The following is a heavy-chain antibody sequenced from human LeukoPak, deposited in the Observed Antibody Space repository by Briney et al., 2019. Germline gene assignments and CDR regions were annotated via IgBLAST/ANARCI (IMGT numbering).Heavy chain of an antibody. V-gene: IGHV1-69*05. J-gene: IGHJ4*02. D-gene: IGHD2-8*01. Sequence: PGGSLRLSCAASGSTFSSYAISWVRQAPGQGLEWMGGIIPIFGTANYAQKFQGRVTITTDESTSTAYMELSSLRSEDTAVYYCARYIVPYPPDYWGQGTLVTVSS. CDR3: ARYIVPYPPDY. CDR1: GSTFSSYA. CDR2: IIPIFGTA.